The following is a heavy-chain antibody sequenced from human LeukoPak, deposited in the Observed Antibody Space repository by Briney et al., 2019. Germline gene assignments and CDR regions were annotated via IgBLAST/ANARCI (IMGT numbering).Heavy chain of an antibody. CDR3: ARGPSYYYYYMDV. Sequence: SETLSLTCTVSDGSINGYYWSWIRQSPGKGLESLGYIYYTGSTNYNPSLKSRVTMSVDTSRNQFFLRLSSVTAADTAVYYCARGPSYYYYYMDVWGKGTTVTVSS. J-gene: IGHJ6*03. V-gene: IGHV4-59*01. CDR2: IYYTGST. CDR1: DGSINGYY.